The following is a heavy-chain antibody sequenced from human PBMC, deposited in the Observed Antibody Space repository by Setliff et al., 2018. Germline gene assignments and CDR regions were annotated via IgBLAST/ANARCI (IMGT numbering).Heavy chain of an antibody. J-gene: IGHJ4*02. Sequence: TGGSLRLSCAASGFSFSSYWMHWGRQAPGKGLVWVSRITTDGRSTTYADSVKGRFTISRDNAKNSLYLQMNSLRVEDTAVYFCARAKGTSMATQYFDYWGQGTPVTVSS. CDR3: ARAKGTSMATQYFDY. V-gene: IGHV3-74*01. CDR2: ITTDGRST. D-gene: IGHD3-10*01. CDR1: GFSFSSYW.